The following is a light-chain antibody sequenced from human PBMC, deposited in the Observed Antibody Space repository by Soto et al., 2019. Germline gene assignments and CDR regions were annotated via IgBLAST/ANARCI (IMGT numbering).Light chain of an antibody. CDR2: GAS. Sequence: EMVMTQSPATLSVSPGERATRSCRASHSVRSNLAWYQQKPGQAPRLLIYGASTRATGIPARFSGSGSGTEFTLTISSLQSEDFAVYYCQQYNNWPPITFGQGTRLEIK. CDR3: QQYNNWPPIT. CDR1: HSVRSN. J-gene: IGKJ5*01. V-gene: IGKV3-15*01.